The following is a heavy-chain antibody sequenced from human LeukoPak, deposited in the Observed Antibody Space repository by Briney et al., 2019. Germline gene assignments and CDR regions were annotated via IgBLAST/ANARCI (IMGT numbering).Heavy chain of an antibody. CDR1: GFIFSNYG. V-gene: IGHV3-33*01. J-gene: IGHJ5*02. Sequence: GGSLRLSCAASGFIFSNYGMHWVRQAPGKGLEWVAVVWYDGSNKYYADSVKGRFTISRDNSKNTLYLQMDSLRAEDTAVYYCARDYFGPWGQGTLVTVSS. CDR3: ARDYFGP. CDR2: VWYDGSNK.